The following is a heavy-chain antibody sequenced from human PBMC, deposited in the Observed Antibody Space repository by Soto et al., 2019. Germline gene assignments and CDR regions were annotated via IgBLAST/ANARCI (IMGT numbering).Heavy chain of an antibody. CDR3: ARGGCGSTSCYAVDY. CDR2: INHSGST. D-gene: IGHD2-2*01. CDR1: GGSVSDNY. Sequence: QVQLQQWGAGLLKPSETLSLTCAVYGGSVSDNYWSWIRQPPGKGLEWIGEINHSGSTNYNPSLKSRVTISVDPSKNQFSLKLSSVTAADTAVYYCARGGCGSTSCYAVDYWGQGTLVTVSP. J-gene: IGHJ4*02. V-gene: IGHV4-34*01.